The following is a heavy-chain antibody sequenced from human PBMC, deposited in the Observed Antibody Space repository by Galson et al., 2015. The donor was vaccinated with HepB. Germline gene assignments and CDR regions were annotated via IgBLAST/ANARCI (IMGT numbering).Heavy chain of an antibody. V-gene: IGHV3-48*01. CDR1: GFTFSSYS. CDR3: ATNRLGYSYGYDAFDI. J-gene: IGHJ3*02. D-gene: IGHD5-18*01. CDR2: ISSSSSTI. Sequence: SLRLSCAASGFTFSSYSMNWVRQPPGKGLEWVSYISSSSSTIYYADSVKGRFTISRDNAKNSLYLQMNSLRAEDTAVYYCATNRLGYSYGYDAFDIWGQGTMVTVSS.